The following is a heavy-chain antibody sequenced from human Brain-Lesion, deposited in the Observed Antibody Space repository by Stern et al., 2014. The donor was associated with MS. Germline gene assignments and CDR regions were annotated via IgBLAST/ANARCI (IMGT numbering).Heavy chain of an antibody. Sequence: EVQLEESGGGFVQPGGSLRLSCEASGFRFSSYAMSWVRQTPGKGLEWVSGISASGGSTNHADYLKGRFTISRDKSKNTLFLQINSLRAEDTAVYYCAKGVWGSYLNAFDMWGQGTMVTVSS. J-gene: IGHJ3*02. V-gene: IGHV3-23*04. CDR3: AKGVWGSYLNAFDM. CDR2: ISASGGST. CDR1: GFRFSSYA. D-gene: IGHD3-16*02.